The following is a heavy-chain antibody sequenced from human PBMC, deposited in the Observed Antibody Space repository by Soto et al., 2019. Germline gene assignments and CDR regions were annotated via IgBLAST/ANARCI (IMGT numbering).Heavy chain of an antibody. Sequence: ASVKVSCKASGGTFSSYTISWVRQAPGQGLEWMGRIIPILGIANYAQKFQGRVTITADKSTSTAYMELSSLRSEDTAVYYCARAGTRNVGSWFDPWGQGTLVTVSS. D-gene: IGHD1-1*01. CDR2: IIPILGIA. CDR1: GGTFSSYT. V-gene: IGHV1-69*02. J-gene: IGHJ5*02. CDR3: ARAGTRNVGSWFDP.